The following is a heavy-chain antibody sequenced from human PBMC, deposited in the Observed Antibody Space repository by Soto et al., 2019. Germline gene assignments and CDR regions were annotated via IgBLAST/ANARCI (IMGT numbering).Heavy chain of an antibody. D-gene: IGHD3-22*01. Sequence: GGLLRLSCAASGCTFSTYWMSWVRQAPGKGLEWVANIKPDGSQKWYVDSVKGRFTISRDNAKNSLYLQMMSLRAEDTAMYYCARGDYSATSGPFSDAFDIWGQGTMVTVSS. CDR3: ARGDYSATSGPFSDAFDI. CDR2: IKPDGSQK. V-gene: IGHV3-7*04. CDR1: GCTFSTYW. J-gene: IGHJ3*02.